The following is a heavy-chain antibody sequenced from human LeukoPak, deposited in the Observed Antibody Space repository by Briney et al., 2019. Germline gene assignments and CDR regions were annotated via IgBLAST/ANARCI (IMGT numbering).Heavy chain of an antibody. D-gene: IGHD3-22*01. Sequence: GGSLRLSCAASGFTFSSYSMNWVRQAPGKGLEWGGFIRSKAYGGTTEYAASVKGRFTISRDDSKSIAYLQMNSLKTEDTAVYYCTREDYDSSGYFQLLVYWGQGTLVTVSS. CDR2: IRSKAYGGTT. J-gene: IGHJ4*02. CDR3: TREDYDSSGYFQLLVY. CDR1: GFTFSSYS. V-gene: IGHV3-49*04.